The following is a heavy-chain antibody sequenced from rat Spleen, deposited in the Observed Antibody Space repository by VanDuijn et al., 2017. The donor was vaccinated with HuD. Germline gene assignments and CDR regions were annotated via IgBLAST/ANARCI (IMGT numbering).Heavy chain of an antibody. J-gene: IGHJ2*01. CDR2: ISYDGSST. CDR3: ARRHYGYTDYFDY. D-gene: IGHD1-9*01. CDR1: GFTFSSFP. V-gene: IGHV5-29*01. Sequence: EVQLVESGGGLVQPGRSLKLSCVASGFTFSSFPMAWVRQAPTKGLEWVATISYDGSSTYYRDSVKGRFTISRDNAKSTLYLQMDSLRSEDTATYYCARRHYGYTDYFDYWGQGVMVTVSS.